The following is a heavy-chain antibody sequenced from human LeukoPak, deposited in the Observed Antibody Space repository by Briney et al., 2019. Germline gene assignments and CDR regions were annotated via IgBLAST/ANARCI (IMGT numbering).Heavy chain of an antibody. CDR3: ARLSHYFDSSGYYYVRFFDY. Sequence: GGSLRLSCAGSEFTLSNYAITWVRQAPGKGLQWVSAISGSGDGTYYADSVTGRFTISRDNAKNTVFLQMNSLRAEDTAVYYCARLSHYFDSSGYYYVRFFDYWGQGTLVTVSS. CDR1: EFTLSNYA. J-gene: IGHJ4*02. V-gene: IGHV3-23*01. D-gene: IGHD3-22*01. CDR2: ISGSGDGT.